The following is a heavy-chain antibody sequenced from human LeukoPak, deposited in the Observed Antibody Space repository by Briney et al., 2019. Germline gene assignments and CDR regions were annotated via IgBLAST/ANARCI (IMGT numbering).Heavy chain of an antibody. J-gene: IGHJ4*02. CDR2: ISSSSSYI. D-gene: IGHD6-19*01. Sequence: GGSLRLSCAASGFTFSSYSMNWVRQAPGKGLEWVSSISSSSSYIYYADSVKGRFTISRDNAKNSLYLQMNSLRAEDTAVYYCARGRDRVQQYYFDYWGQGTLVTVSS. V-gene: IGHV3-21*01. CDR3: ARGRDRVQQYYFDY. CDR1: GFTFSSYS.